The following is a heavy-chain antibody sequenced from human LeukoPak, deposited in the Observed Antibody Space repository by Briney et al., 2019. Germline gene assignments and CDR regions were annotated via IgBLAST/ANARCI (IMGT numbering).Heavy chain of an antibody. CDR2: IYSGGST. CDR3: ARTLITMVRGAKGYYYGMDV. V-gene: IGHV3-66*01. CDR1: GFTVSSNY. J-gene: IGHJ6*02. D-gene: IGHD3-10*01. Sequence: GGSLRLSCAASGFTVSSNYMSWVRQAPGKGLEWVSVIYSGGSTYYADSVKGRFTISRDSSKNTLYLQMNSLRAADTAVYYCARTLITMVRGAKGYYYGMDVWGQGTTVTVSS.